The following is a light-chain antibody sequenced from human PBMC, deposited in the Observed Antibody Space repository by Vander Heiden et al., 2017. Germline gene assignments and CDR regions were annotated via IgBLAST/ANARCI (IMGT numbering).Light chain of an antibody. CDR3: QQDGSSLT. Sequence: EIVLTQSPGTLSLSPGERATLSCRASQSVSSSYLAWYQQKPGQAPRLLIYGASSRANGIPDRFSGSGSGTDFTLTISRLEPEDFAVYYWQQDGSSLTFGQGTKLEIK. J-gene: IGKJ2*01. CDR2: GAS. CDR1: QSVSSSY. V-gene: IGKV3-20*01.